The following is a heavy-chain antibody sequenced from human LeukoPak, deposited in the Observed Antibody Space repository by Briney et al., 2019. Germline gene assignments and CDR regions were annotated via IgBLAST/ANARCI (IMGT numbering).Heavy chain of an antibody. CDR1: GFTFSNYW. J-gene: IGHJ6*03. V-gene: IGHV3-7*01. CDR3: ARNEEVTLVYYYYYMDV. D-gene: IGHD5-18*01. CDR2: INHDGSLK. Sequence: GGSLRLSCAASGFTFSNYWMSWVRQAPGKGLEWVANINHDGSLKYYVDSVKGRFTISRDNAKKSLYLQMNSLRAEDTAVYYCARNEEVTLVYYYYYMDVWGKGTTVTVSS.